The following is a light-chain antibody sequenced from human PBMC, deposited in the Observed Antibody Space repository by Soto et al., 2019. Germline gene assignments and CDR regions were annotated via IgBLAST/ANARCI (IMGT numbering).Light chain of an antibody. CDR2: SNN. Sequence: QSVLTQPPSASGTPGQTVSISCFGSSSNIGENSVNWYQQLPGTAPKLLIYSNNQRPSGVPDRFSGSKSGTSASLAISGLQSEDEADYYCAAWDDSLNGVVFGGGTKLTVL. J-gene: IGLJ2*01. V-gene: IGLV1-44*01. CDR3: AAWDDSLNGVV. CDR1: SSNIGENS.